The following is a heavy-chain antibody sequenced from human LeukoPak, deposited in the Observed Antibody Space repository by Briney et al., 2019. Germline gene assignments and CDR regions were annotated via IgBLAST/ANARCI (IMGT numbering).Heavy chain of an antibody. D-gene: IGHD6-19*01. CDR1: GYTFTGYY. J-gene: IGHJ4*02. V-gene: IGHV1-2*04. CDR2: INPNSGGT. CDR3: AREKAAVASFDY. Sequence: ASVKVSCKASGYTFTGYYMRWVRQAPGQGLEWMGWINPNSGGTNYAQKFQGWVTMTRDTSISTAYMELSRLRSDDTAVYYCAREKAAVASFDYWGQGTLVTVSS.